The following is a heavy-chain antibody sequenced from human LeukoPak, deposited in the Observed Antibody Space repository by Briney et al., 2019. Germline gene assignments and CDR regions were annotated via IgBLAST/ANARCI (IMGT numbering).Heavy chain of an antibody. D-gene: IGHD5-12*01. CDR2: IHPDGSIT. CDR1: RFTISKYW. V-gene: IGHV3-74*03. CDR3: APQQAYSPYNWFDP. Sequence: SGGSLRLSCVGSRFTISKYWMHWVRRAPGTGLVWVSRIHPDGSITTYADSVKGRFTISRDNAENTLYLQMNSLRAEDTGVYYCAPQQAYSPYNWFDPWGQGTLVTVSS. J-gene: IGHJ5*02.